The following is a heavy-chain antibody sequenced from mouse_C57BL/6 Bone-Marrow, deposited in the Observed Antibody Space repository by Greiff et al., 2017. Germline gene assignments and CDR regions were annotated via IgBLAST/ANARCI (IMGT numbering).Heavy chain of an antibody. J-gene: IGHJ2*01. Sequence: QVPLKPSGAELVRPGTSVKMSCKASGYTFTNYWIGWAKQRPGHGLEWIGDIFPGGGYTNYNEKFKGKATLTADKSSSTAYMQFSSLTSEDSAIYYCARYPGGYYFDYWGQGTTLTVSA. V-gene: IGHV1-63*01. CDR1: GYTFTNYW. D-gene: IGHD1-1*02. CDR3: ARYPGGYYFDY. CDR2: IFPGGGYT.